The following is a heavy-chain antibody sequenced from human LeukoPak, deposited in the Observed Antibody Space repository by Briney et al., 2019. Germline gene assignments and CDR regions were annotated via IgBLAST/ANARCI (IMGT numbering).Heavy chain of an antibody. D-gene: IGHD4-17*01. J-gene: IGHJ4*02. CDR1: GGSISRGGYY. CDR2: FYYSRTT. V-gene: IGHV4-31*03. Sequence: SETLSLTCTVSGGSISRGGYYWNWIRQHPREGLEWIGYFYYSRTTSYNPSLKSRATISVDTSNNQFSLKLSSVTAADTAVYYCARGDYGLHFFDSWGRGTLVTVSS. CDR3: ARGDYGLHFFDS.